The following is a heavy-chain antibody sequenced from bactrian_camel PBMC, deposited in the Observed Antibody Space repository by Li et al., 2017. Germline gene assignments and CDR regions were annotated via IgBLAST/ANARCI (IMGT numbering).Heavy chain of an antibody. CDR2: IYSGTGQT. CDR1: GFSATGSC. Sequence: VQLVESGGGSVQAGGSLSLSCTASGFSATGSCMAWFRQAPGKEREGVAAIYSGTGQTYYNPAVRGRFTISLDNAKTTVYLQMNSLKPEDTAVYYCVSGPSQIATMGTPNDWGQGT. J-gene: IGHJ4*01. CDR3: VSGPSQIATMGTPND. V-gene: IGHV3S31*01. D-gene: IGHD4*01.